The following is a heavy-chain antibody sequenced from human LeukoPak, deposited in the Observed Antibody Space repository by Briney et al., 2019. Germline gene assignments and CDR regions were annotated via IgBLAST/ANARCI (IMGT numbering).Heavy chain of an antibody. J-gene: IGHJ4*02. Sequence: ASVKVSCKASGYTFTGYYMHWVRQAPGQGLEWMGWIHPNSGGTNYAQKFQAWVTMTRDTSISTAYMELSRLRSDDTAVYYCARESGWYSTWIDYWGQGTLVTVSS. CDR1: GYTFTGYY. V-gene: IGHV1-2*04. CDR2: IHPNSGGT. CDR3: ARESGWYSTWIDY. D-gene: IGHD6-19*01.